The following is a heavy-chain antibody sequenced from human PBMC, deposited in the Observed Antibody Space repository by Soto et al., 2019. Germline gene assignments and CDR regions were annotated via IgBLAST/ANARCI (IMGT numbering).Heavy chain of an antibody. Sequence: PGESLKISCKGSGYSFTSYWIGWVRQMPGKGLEWMGIIYPGDSDTRYGPSFQGQVTISADKSISTAYLQWSSLKASDTAMYYCARHGCSSTSCYDNYYYYGMDVWGQGTTVTVSS. CDR1: GYSFTSYW. V-gene: IGHV5-51*01. CDR3: ARHGCSSTSCYDNYYYYGMDV. J-gene: IGHJ6*02. D-gene: IGHD2-2*01. CDR2: IYPGDSDT.